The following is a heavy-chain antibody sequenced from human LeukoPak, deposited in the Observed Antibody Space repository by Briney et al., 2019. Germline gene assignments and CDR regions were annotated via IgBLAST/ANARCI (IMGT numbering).Heavy chain of an antibody. D-gene: IGHD2-2*01. V-gene: IGHV6-1*01. CDR1: GDSVSSNSAA. J-gene: IGHJ4*02. Sequence: SQTLSLTCAISGDSVSSNSAAWNWIRQSPSRGLEWLGRTYYRSKWYNDYAVSVKSRITINPDTSKNQFSLKLSSVTAADTAVYYCARTLMYCSSTSCYWDTAMGYSDYWGQGTLVTVSS. CDR2: TYYRSKWYN. CDR3: ARTLMYCSSTSCYWDTAMGYSDY.